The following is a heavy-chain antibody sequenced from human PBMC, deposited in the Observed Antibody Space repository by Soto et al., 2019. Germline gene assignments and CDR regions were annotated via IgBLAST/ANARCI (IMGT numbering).Heavy chain of an antibody. Sequence: QVQLVQSGAEVKKPGSSVKVSCKASGGTFSSYAISWVRQAPGQGLEWMGGIIPIFGTANYAQKFQGRVTITADESTGPAYMELSSLRSEDTDVYYCAREGSMVRGVRPLGYWGQGTLVTVSS. CDR1: GGTFSSYA. D-gene: IGHD3-10*01. CDR2: IIPIFGTA. CDR3: AREGSMVRGVRPLGY. V-gene: IGHV1-69*01. J-gene: IGHJ4*02.